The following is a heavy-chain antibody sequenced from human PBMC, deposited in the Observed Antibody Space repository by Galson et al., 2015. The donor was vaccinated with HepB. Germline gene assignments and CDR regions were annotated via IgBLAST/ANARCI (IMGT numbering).Heavy chain of an antibody. CDR3: TRLEDLAGYSSS. CDR2: IRSRANSYAT. Sequence: SLRLSCAASGFTFSGSAMHWVRQPSGKGLEWVGLIRSRANSYATAYVASVEGRFTISRDDSKNTAYLQMNSLTTEDTAVYYCTRLEDLAGYSSSWGQGTLVTVSS. D-gene: IGHD6-13*01. CDR1: GFTFSGSA. V-gene: IGHV3-73*01. J-gene: IGHJ4*02.